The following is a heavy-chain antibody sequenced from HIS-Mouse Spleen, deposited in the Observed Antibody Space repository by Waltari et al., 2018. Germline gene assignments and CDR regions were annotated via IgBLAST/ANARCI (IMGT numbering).Heavy chain of an antibody. CDR2: IEPWDSET. CDR3: ARLRYSSSWLEYFQH. Sequence: EVQLVQSGAEVKKPGESLKISCKGSGYSFTSYWIGWVRQTHGKGLELCGIIEPWDSETGSSPCCQGQVTISADKSISTAYLQWSSLKASDTAMYYCARLRYSSSWLEYFQHWGQGTLVTVSS. J-gene: IGHJ1*01. V-gene: IGHV5-51*03. D-gene: IGHD6-13*01. CDR1: GYSFTSYW.